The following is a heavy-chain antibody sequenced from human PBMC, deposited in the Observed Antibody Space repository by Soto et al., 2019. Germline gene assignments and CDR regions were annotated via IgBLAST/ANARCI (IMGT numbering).Heavy chain of an antibody. CDR3: ARGTIFGLVIPDNYFDY. Sequence: QVQLQESGPGLVKPSQTLSLTCTVSGGSISSGGYYWSWIRQHPGKGLEWIGYIYYSGSTYYNPSLKSRATLSVDTSKNQFILKLSSVTAADTDVYYCARGTIFGLVIPDNYFDYWGQGTLVTVSS. J-gene: IGHJ4*02. V-gene: IGHV4-31*03. D-gene: IGHD3-3*01. CDR1: GGSISSGGYY. CDR2: IYYSGST.